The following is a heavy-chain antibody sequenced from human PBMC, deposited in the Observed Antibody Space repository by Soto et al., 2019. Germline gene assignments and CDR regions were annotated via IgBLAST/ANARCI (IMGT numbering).Heavy chain of an antibody. V-gene: IGHV3-23*01. Sequence: PGGSLRLSCAASGVTFSRDGMSWVRQAPGKGPEWVSFITDNGGSTYYADSVKGRFTISRDNTKNTLFLQMNSLRAEDTAVYYCAKERATTTAFDFWGQGALVTVSS. CDR3: AKERATTTAFDF. CDR2: ITDNGGST. D-gene: IGHD4-17*01. CDR1: GVTFSRDG. J-gene: IGHJ4*02.